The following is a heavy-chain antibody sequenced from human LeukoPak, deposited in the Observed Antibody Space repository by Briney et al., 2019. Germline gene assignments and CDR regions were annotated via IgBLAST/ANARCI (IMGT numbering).Heavy chain of an antibody. CDR1: GGSISTNNW. Sequence: PSETLSLTCAVSGGSISTNNWWTWVRQPPGKGLEWIGEIAHTGSANYSPSLKSRVTISVDTSKKQFSLNLTSLTAADTAVYYCARSTSSGWDSGSQATFDYWGQGTLVTVSS. CDR3: ARSTSSGWDSGSQATFDY. V-gene: IGHV4-4*02. D-gene: IGHD6-19*01. CDR2: IAHTGSA. J-gene: IGHJ4*02.